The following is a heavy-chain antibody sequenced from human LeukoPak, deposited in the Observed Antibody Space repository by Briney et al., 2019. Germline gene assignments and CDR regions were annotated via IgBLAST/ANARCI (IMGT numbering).Heavy chain of an antibody. V-gene: IGHV3-30*02. CDR2: IRYDGSNK. Sequence: GVSLRLSCAASGFTFSSYGMHWAPQAPGKGLVWVAFIRYDGSNKYYADSVKGRFTISRDNSKNTLYLQMNSLRAEDTAVYYCAKGHSSYFGYWGQGTLVTVSS. J-gene: IGHJ4*02. CDR1: GFTFSSYG. CDR3: AKGHSSYFGY. D-gene: IGHD6-13*01.